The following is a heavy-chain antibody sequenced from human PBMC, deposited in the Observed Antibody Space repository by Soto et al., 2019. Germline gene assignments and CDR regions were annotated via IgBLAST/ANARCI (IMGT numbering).Heavy chain of an antibody. CDR2: IYYSGST. J-gene: IGHJ6*02. V-gene: IGHV4-30-4*01. CDR3: ARVPSRSSGGAYYGMDV. CDR1: GGSISSGDYY. Sequence: NPSETLSLTCTVSGGSISSGDYYWSWIRQPPGKGLEWIGYIYYSGSTYYNPSLKSRVTISVDTSKNQFSLKLSSVTAADTAVYYCARVPSRSSGGAYYGMDVWGQGTTVTVSS. D-gene: IGHD6-6*01.